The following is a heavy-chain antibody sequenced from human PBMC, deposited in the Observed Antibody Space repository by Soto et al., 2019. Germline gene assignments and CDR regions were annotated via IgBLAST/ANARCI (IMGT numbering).Heavy chain of an antibody. CDR2: IYYSGTT. D-gene: IGHD1-26*01. V-gene: IGHV4-59*01. J-gene: IGHJ3*02. CDR1: SGSIGTYF. CDR3: ARGRGGTYDAFDI. Sequence: QVQLRESGPGLVKPSETLSLTCTVSSGSIGTYFWSWIRQPPGKGLEWIGYIYYSGTTNYNPSLMSRVTIFLDTSKNQFSLRLSSVTAADTAGYYCARGRGGTYDAFDIWGQGTLVTVSS.